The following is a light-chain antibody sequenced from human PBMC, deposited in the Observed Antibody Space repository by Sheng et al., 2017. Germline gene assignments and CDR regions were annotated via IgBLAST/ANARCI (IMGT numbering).Light chain of an antibody. J-gene: IGKJ3*01. CDR2: KAS. V-gene: IGKV1-5*03. Sequence: DIQMTQSPSTLSASVGDRVTITCRASQSVYSWLAWYQHKPGKAPNLLIYKASTLESGVPSRFSGSGSGTEFTLTISSLQPDDFATYYCQRYNSYSFTFGPGTKVDIK. CDR3: QRYNSYSFT. CDR1: QSVYSW.